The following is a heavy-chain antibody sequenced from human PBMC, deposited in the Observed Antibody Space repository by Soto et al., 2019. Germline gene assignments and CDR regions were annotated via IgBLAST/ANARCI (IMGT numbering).Heavy chain of an antibody. D-gene: IGHD3-10*01. J-gene: IGHJ4*02. CDR1: GFTVNNNY. Sequence: GGSLRLSCAVSGFTVNNNYMSWVRQAPGKGLEWVSVIYSGGKTDYADSVRGRFTVSRDTFKNRLYLQMNSLRAEDTAVYYCTRDSSYYGAGRGVLDYWRPGTLVTVSS. CDR2: IYSGGKT. CDR3: TRDSSYYGAGRGVLDY. V-gene: IGHV3-66*01.